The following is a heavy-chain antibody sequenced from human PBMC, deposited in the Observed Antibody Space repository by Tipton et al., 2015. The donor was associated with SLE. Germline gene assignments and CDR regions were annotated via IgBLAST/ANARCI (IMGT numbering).Heavy chain of an antibody. CDR3: ARELRAGYFDY. Sequence: TLSLTCAVYGGSFSGYYWSWIRQPPGKGLEWIGEINHSGSTNYNPSLKGQVTISVDTSKNQFSLKLSSVTAADTAVYYCARELRAGYFDYWGQGTLVTVSS. J-gene: IGHJ4*02. CDR2: INHSGST. D-gene: IGHD3-10*01. V-gene: IGHV4-34*01. CDR1: GGSFSGYY.